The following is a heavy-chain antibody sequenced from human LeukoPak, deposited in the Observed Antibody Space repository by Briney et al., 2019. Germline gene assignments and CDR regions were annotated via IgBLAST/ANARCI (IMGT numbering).Heavy chain of an antibody. CDR1: GFTFSSYA. CDR2: ISNSGDAT. D-gene: IGHD4/OR15-4a*01. V-gene: IGHV3-23*01. CDR3: AKGLSPVR. Sequence: GGSLRLSCAASGFTFSSYAMTWVRQAPGKGLEWVSGISNSGDATYSADSVKGRFTISRDNSKNTLYLQMNSLRAEDTAVYYCAKGLSPVRWGQGTLVTVSS. J-gene: IGHJ4*02.